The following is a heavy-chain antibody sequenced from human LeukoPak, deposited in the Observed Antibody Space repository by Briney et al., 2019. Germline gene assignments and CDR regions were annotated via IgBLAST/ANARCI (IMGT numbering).Heavy chain of an antibody. D-gene: IGHD6-13*01. CDR1: GGSISSYY. Sequence: SETLSLTCTVSGGSISSYYWSWIRQPPGKGQEWIGYIYYSGSTNYNPSLKSRVTISVDTSKNQFSLKLSSVTAADTAVYYCARSRIAASFDYWGQGTLVTVSS. V-gene: IGHV4-59*01. CDR3: ARSRIAASFDY. CDR2: IYYSGST. J-gene: IGHJ4*02.